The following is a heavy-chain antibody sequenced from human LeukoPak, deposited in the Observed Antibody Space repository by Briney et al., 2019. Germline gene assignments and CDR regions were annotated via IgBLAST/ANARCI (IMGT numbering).Heavy chain of an antibody. CDR2: ISASSRTK. CDR3: AAQSSGSSTRAPDF. J-gene: IGHJ4*02. D-gene: IGHD1-26*01. Sequence: SGGSLRLSCETSGVTFSSLSLNWVRQPPGKGLEWLSYISASSRTKYYADSVKGRSIVSRDNAKNSLFLQMDSLRAEDTALYYCAAQSSGSSTRAPDFWGQGTLVTVSS. CDR1: GVTFSSLS. V-gene: IGHV3-48*04.